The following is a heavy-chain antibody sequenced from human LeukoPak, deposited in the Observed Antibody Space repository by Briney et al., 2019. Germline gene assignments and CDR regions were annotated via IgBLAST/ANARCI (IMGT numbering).Heavy chain of an antibody. Sequence: GGSLRLSCAASGFTFSSYGMHWVRQAPGKGLGWVAFIRYDGSNKYYADSVKGRFTISRDNSKNTLYLQMNSLRAEDTAVYYCAKADTITIYYYYYYMDVWGKGTTVTVSS. CDR1: GFTFSSYG. CDR3: AKADTITIYYYYYYMDV. V-gene: IGHV3-30*02. D-gene: IGHD5-12*01. CDR2: IRYDGSNK. J-gene: IGHJ6*03.